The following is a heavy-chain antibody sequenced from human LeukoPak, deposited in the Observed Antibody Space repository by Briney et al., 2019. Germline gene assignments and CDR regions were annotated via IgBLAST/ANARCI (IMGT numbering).Heavy chain of an antibody. CDR3: ARGPDSSSWYSGLYYFDY. D-gene: IGHD6-13*01. CDR1: GFTFSSYS. V-gene: IGHV3-21*01. J-gene: IGHJ4*02. CDR2: ISSSSSYI. Sequence: GGSLRLSCAASGFTFSSYSMNWVRQAPGKGLEWVSSISSSSSYIYYADSVKGRFTISRDNAKNSLYLQMNSLRAEDTAVYYCARGPDSSSWYSGLYYFDYWGQGTLVTASS.